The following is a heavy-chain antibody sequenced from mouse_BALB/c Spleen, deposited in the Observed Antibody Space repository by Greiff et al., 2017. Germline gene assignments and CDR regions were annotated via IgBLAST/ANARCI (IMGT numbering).Heavy chain of an antibody. V-gene: IGHV1S29*02. Sequence: EVQLQQSGPELVKPGASVKISCKASGYTFTDYNMHWVKQSHGKSLEWIGYIYPYNGGTGYNQKFKSKATLTVDNSSSTAYMELRSLTSEDSAVYYCARLWHFDYWGQGTTLTVSS. CDR2: IYPYNGGT. CDR1: GYTFTDYN. J-gene: IGHJ2*01. D-gene: IGHD1-1*02. CDR3: ARLWHFDY.